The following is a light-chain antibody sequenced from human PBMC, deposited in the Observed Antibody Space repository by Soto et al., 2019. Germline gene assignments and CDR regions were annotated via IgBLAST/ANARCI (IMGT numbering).Light chain of an antibody. CDR2: GAS. V-gene: IGKV3-20*01. Sequence: IVLTRSPGTLSLSPGERATLSCRASHSVSSSYLAWYQQKPGQAPPLLIYGASSRATGIPDRFSGSGSGTAFTPPISSLEPEDFAVYYCQQYGRSSWTFGQGTKVDIK. J-gene: IGKJ1*01. CDR1: HSVSSSY. CDR3: QQYGRSSWT.